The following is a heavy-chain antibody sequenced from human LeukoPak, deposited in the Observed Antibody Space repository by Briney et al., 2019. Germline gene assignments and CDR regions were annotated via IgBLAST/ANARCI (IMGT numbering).Heavy chain of an antibody. D-gene: IGHD5-24*01. Sequence: PGGSLRLSCAASGFMFSSNWMSWVRLAPGKGLEWVANIKEDGTETYYVDSVKGRFTISRDNAKNSLYSQMNSLRVEDTAVYYCAKEGRSLQTYWGQGTPVTVSS. CDR2: IKEDGTET. CDR3: AKEGRSLQTY. J-gene: IGHJ4*02. CDR1: GFMFSSNW. V-gene: IGHV3-7*03.